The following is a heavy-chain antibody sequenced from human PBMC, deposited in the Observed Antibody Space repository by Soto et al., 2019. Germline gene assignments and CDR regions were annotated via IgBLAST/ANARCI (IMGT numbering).Heavy chain of an antibody. D-gene: IGHD6-19*01. Sequence: SETLSLSCAASGGSVCSYYWSWIRQPPGKGLEWIGYIYYSGSTNYNPSLKSRVTISVDTSKNQFSLKLSSVTAADTAVYYCARAPYSNGSSFDYWGQGTLVTVSS. CDR3: ARAPYSNGSSFDY. CDR2: IYYSGST. CDR1: GGSVCSYY. J-gene: IGHJ4*02. V-gene: IGHV4-59*02.